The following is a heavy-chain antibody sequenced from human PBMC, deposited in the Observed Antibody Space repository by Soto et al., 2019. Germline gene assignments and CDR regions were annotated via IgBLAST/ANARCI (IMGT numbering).Heavy chain of an antibody. V-gene: IGHV3-33*01. D-gene: IGHD5-18*01. CDR3: ARDMDTAMVSNAFDI. J-gene: IGHJ3*02. Sequence: GGSLRLSCAASGFTFSSYGMHWVRQAPGKGLEWVAVIWYDGSNKYYADSVKGRFTISRDNSKNTLYLQMHSLRAEDTAVYHCARDMDTAMVSNAFDIWGQGTMVTVSS. CDR2: IWYDGSNK. CDR1: GFTFSSYG.